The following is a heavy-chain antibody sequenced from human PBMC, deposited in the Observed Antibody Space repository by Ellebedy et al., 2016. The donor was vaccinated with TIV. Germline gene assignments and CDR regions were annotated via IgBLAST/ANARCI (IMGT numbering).Heavy chain of an antibody. J-gene: IGHJ3*02. Sequence: SETLSLTXTVSGDSVSRRSYYWSWIRQSPGEGLEWIGYIYSSGSTKYNPSLKSRLTISADTSKKHFSLKLNSATAADTAVYYCTYGINSDAFDIWGHGTLVTVSS. CDR2: IYSSGST. CDR3: TYGINSDAFDI. D-gene: IGHD3-10*01. V-gene: IGHV4-61*03. CDR1: GDSVSRRSYY.